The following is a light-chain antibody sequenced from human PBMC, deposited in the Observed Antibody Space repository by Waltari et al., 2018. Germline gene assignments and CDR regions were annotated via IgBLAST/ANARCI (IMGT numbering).Light chain of an antibody. J-gene: IGLJ2*01. V-gene: IGLV3-1*01. CDR2: EDE. CDR1: RVGAKS. Sequence: SYELTPPPSMSVSPGQTATIPCSGERVGAKSACGYQQRQGQAPILLIYEDEKRPSGTPDRFSASNSGNTATLTIYGTQAVDEADYYCQAWVGNTVVFGGGTKLTVL. CDR3: QAWVGNTVV.